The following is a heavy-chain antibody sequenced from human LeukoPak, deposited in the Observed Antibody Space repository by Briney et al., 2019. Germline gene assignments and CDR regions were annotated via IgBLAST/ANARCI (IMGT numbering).Heavy chain of an antibody. CDR2: IYPDDSDI. D-gene: IGHD3-10*01. V-gene: IGHV5-51*01. Sequence: VESLKISCKGSGYSFTDYWIGWVRQMPGEGLQWMGIIYPDDSDIRYSPSFQGQVTISADKSIITAYLQWSSLKASDTAMYYCARHGRGSRSPNAFDIWGQGTMVTVSS. CDR1: GYSFTDYW. CDR3: ARHGRGSRSPNAFDI. J-gene: IGHJ3*02.